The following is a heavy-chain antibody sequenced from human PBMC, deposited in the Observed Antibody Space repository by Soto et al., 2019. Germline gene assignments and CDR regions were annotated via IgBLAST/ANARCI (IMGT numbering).Heavy chain of an antibody. V-gene: IGHV5-51*01. CDR3: ARKDIVVVPAARMGGMDV. D-gene: IGHD2-2*01. CDR2: IYPGDSDT. J-gene: IGHJ6*02. Sequence: PGESLKISCKGSGYTFTDYWIGWVRQLPGKGLEWMGIIYPGDSDTRYSPSFQGQVTITADKSTSTAYLQWSSLKASDTAMYYCARKDIVVVPAARMGGMDVWGQGTTVTVSS. CDR1: GYTFTDYW.